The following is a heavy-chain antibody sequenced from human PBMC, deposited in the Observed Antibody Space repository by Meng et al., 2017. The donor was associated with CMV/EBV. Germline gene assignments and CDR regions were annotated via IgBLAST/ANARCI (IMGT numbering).Heavy chain of an antibody. CDR3: ARFTISYNWFDP. CDR2: IYYSGST. Sequence: SKTLSLTCTVSGGSISSSSYYWGWIRQPPGKGLEWIGSIYYSGSTYYNPSLKSRVTISVDTSKNQFSLKLSSVTAADTAVYYCARFTISYNWFDPWGQGTLVTVSS. CDR1: GGSISSSSYY. D-gene: IGHD3-3*01. J-gene: IGHJ5*02. V-gene: IGHV4-39*01.